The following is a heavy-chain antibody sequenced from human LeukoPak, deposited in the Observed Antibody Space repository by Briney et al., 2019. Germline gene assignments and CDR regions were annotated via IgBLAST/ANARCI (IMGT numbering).Heavy chain of an antibody. V-gene: IGHV5-51*01. CDR1: GYIFTNYW. CDR3: ARRVERGSGDDY. Sequence: GESLKISGKGSGYIFTNYWIAWVRQMPGKGLEGMGTIYPGDSDTRYSPSFQAQITISDEKSISTAHLQWSSLKASDSAMYYCARRVERGSGDDYWGQGTLVTVSS. J-gene: IGHJ4*02. CDR2: IYPGDSDT. D-gene: IGHD6-19*01.